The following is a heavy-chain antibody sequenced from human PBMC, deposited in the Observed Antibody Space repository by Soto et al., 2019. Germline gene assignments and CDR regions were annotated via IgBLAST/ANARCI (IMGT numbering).Heavy chain of an antibody. Sequence: QVQLQQWGAGLLKTSETLSLTCAVDGGSVRGYYWSWLRQPPGKGLEWNGEINHSGSTNYNPSLKIRVTISVDTSKNQCSLKRSSVTAAAPAVYCCARGRHYSDSSGYLPPFDYWGQGTLVTVSS. V-gene: IGHV4-34*01. CDR2: INHSGST. D-gene: IGHD3-22*01. J-gene: IGHJ4*02. CDR3: ARGRHYSDSSGYLPPFDY. CDR1: GGSVRGYY.